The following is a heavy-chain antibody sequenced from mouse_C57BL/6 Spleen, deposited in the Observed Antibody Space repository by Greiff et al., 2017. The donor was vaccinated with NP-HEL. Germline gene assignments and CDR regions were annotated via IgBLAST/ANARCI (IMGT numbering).Heavy chain of an antibody. V-gene: IGHV3-6*01. CDR1: GYSITSGYY. Sequence: LLESGPGLVKPSQSLSLTCSVTGYSITSGYYWNWIRQFPGNKLEWMGYISYDGSNNYNPSLKNRISITRDTSKNQFFLKLNSVTTEDTATYYCAREGLGRGAMDYWGQGTSVTVSS. CDR3: AREGLGRGAMDY. D-gene: IGHD4-1*01. CDR2: ISYDGSN. J-gene: IGHJ4*01.